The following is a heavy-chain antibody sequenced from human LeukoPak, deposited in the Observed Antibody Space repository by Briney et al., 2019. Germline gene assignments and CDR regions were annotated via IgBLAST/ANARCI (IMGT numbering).Heavy chain of an antibody. V-gene: IGHV1-69*04. J-gene: IGHJ3*02. CDR3: ARDKAQRRGSYRIDI. Sequence: SVKVSCKASGGTFSSYAISWVRQAPGQGLEWMGRIIPILGIANYAQKFQGRVTITADKSTSTAYMELSSLRSEDTAVYYCARDKAQRRGSYRIDIWGQGTMVTVSS. CDR1: GGTFSSYA. CDR2: IIPILGIA. D-gene: IGHD1-26*01.